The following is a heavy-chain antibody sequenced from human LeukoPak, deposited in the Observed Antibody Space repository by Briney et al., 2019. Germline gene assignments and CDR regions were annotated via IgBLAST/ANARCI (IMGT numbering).Heavy chain of an antibody. CDR2: INPSGGST. V-gene: IGHV1-46*01. CDR1: GYTVTSYY. CDR3: ARGLGFDY. D-gene: IGHD7-27*01. Sequence: SVKVSCKASGYTVTSYYMHWVRQAPGQGLEWTGIINPSGGSTSYAHKFQGRVTPTRDTSTSTVYMELSSLRSEETAVYYCARGLGFDYPGQGTLVTVSS. J-gene: IGHJ4*02.